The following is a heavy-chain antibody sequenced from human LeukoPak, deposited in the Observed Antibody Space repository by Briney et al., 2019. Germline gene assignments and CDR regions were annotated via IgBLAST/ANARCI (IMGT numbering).Heavy chain of an antibody. J-gene: IGHJ1*01. CDR2: ISSSGTNI. Sequence: GGSLRLSCAASGFTFSNYDMNWVRQAPGKGLEWISYISSSGTNIKYADSVKGRFTISRDNAKNSLYLQMDSLRAEDTAVYYCARHYESALYFQHWGQGTLVTVSS. CDR3: ARHYESALYFQH. V-gene: IGHV3-48*03. D-gene: IGHD3-3*01. CDR1: GFTFSNYD.